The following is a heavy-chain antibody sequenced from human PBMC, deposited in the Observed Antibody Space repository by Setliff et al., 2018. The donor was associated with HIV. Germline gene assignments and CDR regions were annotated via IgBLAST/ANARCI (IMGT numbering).Heavy chain of an antibody. CDR1: GGSVNSYNYY. CDR3: VRNSFDYVEEE. J-gene: IGHJ4*02. V-gene: IGHV4-31*03. CDR2: IYYSGSS. Sequence: SETLSLTCKVSGGSVNSYNYYWSWIRQHPGKGLEWIGYIYYSGSSYYNPSVRSRVIMSLDTSENHFPLKLSSVTAADTAVYYCVRNSFDYVEEEWGQGTQVTVSS. D-gene: IGHD3-9*01.